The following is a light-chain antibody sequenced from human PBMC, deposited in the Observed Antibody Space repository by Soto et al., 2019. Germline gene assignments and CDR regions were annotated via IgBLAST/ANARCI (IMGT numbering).Light chain of an antibody. V-gene: IGLV1-44*01. CDR3: ASWDDSRSGYVV. J-gene: IGLJ2*01. CDR1: RTNIGTNV. Sequence: QSVLTQPPSASGTPGQKVTISCSGGRTNIGTNVVNWYQGLPGTAPKLLIFNNDQRPSGVPDRFSGSKSGTSASLAISGLQSEDEGDYFCASWDDSRSGYVVFGGGTQLTVL. CDR2: NND.